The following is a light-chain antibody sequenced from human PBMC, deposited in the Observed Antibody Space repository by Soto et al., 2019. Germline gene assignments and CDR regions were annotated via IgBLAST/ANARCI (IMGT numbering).Light chain of an antibody. CDR1: SSGVGAYNY. Sequence: QSVLTQPASVSGSPGQSITISCTGTSSGVGAYNYVSWYQQYPGKAPKLMIYGVTNRPSGVSNRFSGSKTGNTASLTISGLQAEDEADYYFFSHRGGDSHVFGTGTKLTVL. CDR2: GVT. V-gene: IGLV2-14*01. CDR3: FSHRGGDSHV. J-gene: IGLJ1*01.